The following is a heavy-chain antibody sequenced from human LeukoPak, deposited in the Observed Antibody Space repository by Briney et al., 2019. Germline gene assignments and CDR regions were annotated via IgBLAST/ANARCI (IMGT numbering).Heavy chain of an antibody. V-gene: IGHV4-30-2*01. CDR3: ARHIIAAAGTYYFDY. D-gene: IGHD6-13*01. CDR1: GGSISSGGYS. CDR2: IYDSGST. J-gene: IGHJ4*02. Sequence: SQPLSLTCAVSGGSISSGGYSWSWIRRPPGKGLECFGYIYDSGSTYYNPSLKSRVTISVDRYKNQFSLKLSSVTAADTAVYYCARHIIAAAGTYYFDYWGQGTLVTVSS.